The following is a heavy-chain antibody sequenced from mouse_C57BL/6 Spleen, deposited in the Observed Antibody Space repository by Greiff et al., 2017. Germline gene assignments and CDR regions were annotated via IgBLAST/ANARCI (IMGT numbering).Heavy chain of an antibody. Sequence: EVHVVESGGGLVQPGGSLKLSCAASGFTFSDYGMAWVRQAPRKGPGWVAFISTLAYSIYYADTVTGRFTIAKENATNTLYLEMSSLRSEDTDMYYCARQYGSNYAMDYWGQGTSVTVSS. J-gene: IGHJ4*01. V-gene: IGHV5-15*01. CDR1: GFTFSDYG. CDR2: ISTLAYSI. D-gene: IGHD1-1*01. CDR3: ARQYGSNYAMDY.